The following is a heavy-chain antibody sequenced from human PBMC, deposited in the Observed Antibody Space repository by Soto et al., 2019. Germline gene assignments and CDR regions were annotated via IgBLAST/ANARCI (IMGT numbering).Heavy chain of an antibody. J-gene: IGHJ4*02. D-gene: IGHD2-15*01. CDR2: ISANGGST. CDR1: GFTFSSYT. CDR3: ANAGSAGSCYGY. V-gene: IGHV3-23*01. Sequence: EVQLLESGGGLVQPGGSLRLSCAASGFTFSSYTVGWVRQAPGKGLEWVSDISANGGSTFYADSVKGRFTISRDNSKNTLLLQMNSLRAEDTALYYCANAGSAGSCYGYWGQGTLVTVSS.